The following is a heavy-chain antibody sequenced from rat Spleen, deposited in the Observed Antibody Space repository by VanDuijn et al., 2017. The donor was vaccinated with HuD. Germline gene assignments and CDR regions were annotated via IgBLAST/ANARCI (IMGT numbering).Heavy chain of an antibody. J-gene: IGHJ2*01. CDR1: GFTFSSFA. V-gene: IGHV5-46*01. CDR3: TRESYSTFDY. Sequence: EVQLVESGGGLVQPGRSLKLSCAASGFTFSSFAMAWVRQAPKKGLEWVATITSGGSNTYYPDSVKGRFTISRDNAQNSIYLQMNSLTSEDTATYYCTRESYSTFDYWGQGVMVTVSS. CDR2: ITSGGSNT. D-gene: IGHD1-2*01.